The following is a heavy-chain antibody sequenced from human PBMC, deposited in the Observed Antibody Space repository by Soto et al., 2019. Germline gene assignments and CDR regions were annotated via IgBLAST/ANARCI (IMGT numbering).Heavy chain of an antibody. CDR3: ARGLFGQQWLVGFDT. J-gene: IGHJ4*02. CDR1: GGSFSNYI. CDR2: TIPMFATA. V-gene: IGHV1-69*13. Sequence: SVKVSCKASGGSFSNYIFSWVRQAPGQGLEWMGGTIPMFATAQYAQKLQGRVTITADESTSTVYMDLTSLRSDDTAVYYCARGLFGQQWLVGFDTWGQGTLVTVSS. D-gene: IGHD6-19*01.